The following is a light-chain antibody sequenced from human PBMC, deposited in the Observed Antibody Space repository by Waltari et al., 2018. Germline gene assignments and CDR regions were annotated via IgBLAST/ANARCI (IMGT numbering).Light chain of an antibody. CDR2: DVS. Sequence: QSALTQPRSVSGSPGQSVTISCTGTSSDVGNYNYVSWYQQHPGKAPKFMIFDVSQRPSGVPDRFSGSKSGSTASLTISGLQAEDEADYYGCSYAGRYTYVFGTGTKVTVL. V-gene: IGLV2-11*01. CDR3: CSYAGRYTYV. J-gene: IGLJ1*01. CDR1: SSDVGNYNY.